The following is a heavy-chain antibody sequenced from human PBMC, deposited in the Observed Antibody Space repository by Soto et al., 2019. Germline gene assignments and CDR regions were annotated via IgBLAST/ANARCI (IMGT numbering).Heavy chain of an antibody. CDR2: IWYDGSNK. V-gene: IGHV3-33*01. J-gene: IGHJ1*01. Sequence: QVQLVESGGGVVQPGRSLRLSCAASGFTFSGYGMHWVRQAPGKGLEWVAVIWYDGSNKYYADSVKGRFTISRDNSKNTLYLQMNSLRAEDTAVYYCARDCGGDCYHAEYFQHWGQGTLVTVSS. D-gene: IGHD2-21*02. CDR1: GFTFSGYG. CDR3: ARDCGGDCYHAEYFQH.